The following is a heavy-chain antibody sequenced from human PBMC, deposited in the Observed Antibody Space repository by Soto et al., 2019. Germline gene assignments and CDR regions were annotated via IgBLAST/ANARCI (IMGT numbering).Heavy chain of an antibody. D-gene: IGHD6-19*01. J-gene: IGHJ4*02. Sequence: PGGSLRLSCAASGFIFSTYSMNWVRQTPGKGLEWVSSISRSSDHMYYADSVRGRFTISRDNAKNSLFLQMNSLRAEDTAVYYCAKAESSYASGWYAYWGQGTLVTVSS. CDR1: GFIFSTYS. V-gene: IGHV3-21*01. CDR2: ISRSSDHM. CDR3: AKAESSYASGWYAY.